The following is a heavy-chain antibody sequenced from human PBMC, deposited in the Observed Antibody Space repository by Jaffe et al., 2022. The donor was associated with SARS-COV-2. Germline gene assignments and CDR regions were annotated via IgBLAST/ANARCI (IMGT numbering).Heavy chain of an antibody. CDR1: GFTFSSYG. CDR3: AKDNGRGYFDY. V-gene: IGHV3-23*01. CDR2: ISGSGGST. Sequence: EVQLMESGGGLVQPGGSLRLSCAASGFTFSSYGMTWVRQAPGKGLECVSVISGSGGSTYYIDSVKGRFTISRDNSKNTLYLQMNSLRAEDTAVYYCAKDNGRGYFDYWGQGTLVTVSS. J-gene: IGHJ4*02.